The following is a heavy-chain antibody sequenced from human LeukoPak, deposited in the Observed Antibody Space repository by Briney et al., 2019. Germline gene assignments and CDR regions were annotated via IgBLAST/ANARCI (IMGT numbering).Heavy chain of an antibody. Sequence: ASVKVSCKASGGTFSSYAINWVRQAPGQGLEWMGRIIPILGIANYAQKFQGRVTITADKSTSTAYMELSSLRSEDTAVYYCARVGIAVAGTSWFDPWGQGTLVTVSS. J-gene: IGHJ5*02. V-gene: IGHV1-69*04. CDR1: GGTFSSYA. CDR2: IIPILGIA. CDR3: ARVGIAVAGTSWFDP. D-gene: IGHD6-19*01.